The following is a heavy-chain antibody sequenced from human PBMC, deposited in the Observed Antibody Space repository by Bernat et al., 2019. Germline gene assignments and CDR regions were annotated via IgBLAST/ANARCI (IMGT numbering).Heavy chain of an antibody. Sequence: QVQLQESGPGLVKPSETLSLTCTVSGGSISSYHWSWIRQPPGRGLEWLGNIHDSGSTNYTPSLKSRVTISVDTSKNQFSLNLTSVTAADTAVYYCARFGGSSFYSWFDPWGQGTLVTVSS. V-gene: IGHV4-59*01. CDR1: GGSISSYH. D-gene: IGHD2-15*01. CDR3: ARFGGSSFYSWFDP. J-gene: IGHJ5*02. CDR2: IHDSGST.